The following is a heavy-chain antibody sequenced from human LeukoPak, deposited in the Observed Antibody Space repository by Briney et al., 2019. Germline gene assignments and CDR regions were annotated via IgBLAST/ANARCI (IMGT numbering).Heavy chain of an antibody. CDR3: TRGLGTEDCQMDV. Sequence: SQTLSLTCSISGMSVSGTAFYWSWVRQPAGKGLEWIGRFYAPGNANYNPSLESRVSISMDTSKNEFSLRLSSVTAADTAVYFCTRGLGTEDCQMDVWGEGTAVTVSS. CDR2: FYAPGNA. V-gene: IGHV4-61*02. J-gene: IGHJ6*04. D-gene: IGHD2-21*02. CDR1: GMSVSGTAFY.